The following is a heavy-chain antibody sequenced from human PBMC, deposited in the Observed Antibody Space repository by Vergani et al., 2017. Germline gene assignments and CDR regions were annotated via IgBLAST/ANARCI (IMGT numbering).Heavy chain of an antibody. CDR3: ARDLSVGSGSDLPGMDFQH. D-gene: IGHD3-10*01. Sequence: EVQLVESGGGLVQSGGSLRLPCAASGFTLSSYEMNWVRQAPGKGLEWVSYISSSGSTIYYADSVKGRFTISRDNAKNSLYLQMNSLRAEDTAVYYCARDLSVGSGSDLPGMDFQHWGQGTLVTVSS. CDR2: ISSSGSTI. V-gene: IGHV3-48*03. CDR1: GFTLSSYE. J-gene: IGHJ1*01.